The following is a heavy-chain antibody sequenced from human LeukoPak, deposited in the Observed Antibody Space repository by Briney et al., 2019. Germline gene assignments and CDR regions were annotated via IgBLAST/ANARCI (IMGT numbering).Heavy chain of an antibody. V-gene: IGHV1-2*06. CDR3: ARDNDLRPIVGATTFPNEFDY. J-gene: IGHJ4*02. CDR2: INPSTGGT. CDR1: GYTFTGYY. D-gene: IGHD1-26*01. Sequence: GASVTVSCKPSGYTFTGYYLHWVRQAPGQGLEWMGRINPSTGGTNYAQNFQGRVTMTRDESISTAYMELSRLTSDDTAVYYCARDNDLRPIVGATTFPNEFDYWGQGTLVTVSS.